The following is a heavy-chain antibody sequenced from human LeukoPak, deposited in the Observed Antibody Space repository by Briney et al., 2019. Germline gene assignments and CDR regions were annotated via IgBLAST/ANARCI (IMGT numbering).Heavy chain of an antibody. V-gene: IGHV3-30*03. Sequence: PGGSLRLSCAASGFTFSSYGMHWVRQAPGKGLEWVAVISYDGSNKYYADSVKGRFTISRDNAKNSLYLQMNSLRAEDTAVYYCARAAGEMATIRYWGQGTLVTASS. CDR1: GFTFSSYG. J-gene: IGHJ4*02. CDR2: ISYDGSNK. CDR3: ARAAGEMATIRY. D-gene: IGHD5-24*01.